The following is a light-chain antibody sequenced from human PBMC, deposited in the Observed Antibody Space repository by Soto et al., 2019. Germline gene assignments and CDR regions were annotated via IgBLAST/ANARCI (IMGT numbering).Light chain of an antibody. CDR3: QQYGSSPIT. Sequence: LTQSPATLSLSPGERATLSCRASQNISIYLAWYQQKPGQAPRLLIYGASSRATGIPDRFSGSGSGTDFTLTISRLEPEDFAVYYCQQYGSSPITFGQGTRLEIK. CDR2: GAS. V-gene: IGKV3-20*01. CDR1: QNISIY. J-gene: IGKJ5*01.